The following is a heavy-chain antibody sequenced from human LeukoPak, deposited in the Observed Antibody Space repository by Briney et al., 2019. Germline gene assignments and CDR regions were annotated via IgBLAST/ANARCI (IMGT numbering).Heavy chain of an antibody. V-gene: IGHV5-51*01. CDR2: IYPGDSKS. J-gene: IGHJ4*02. Sequence: GESLKISCKGSGYTFTSYWIGWVRQMPGKGLEWMGIIYPGDSKSKYNPSLQGQVTISADKSISTACLQWSSLKASDTAIYYCARIEGSTFDYWGQGTLVTVSS. CDR3: ARIEGSTFDY. CDR1: GYTFTSYW.